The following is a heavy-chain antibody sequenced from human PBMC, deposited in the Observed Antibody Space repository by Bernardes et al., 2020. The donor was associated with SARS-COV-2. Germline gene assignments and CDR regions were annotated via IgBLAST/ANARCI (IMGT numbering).Heavy chain of an antibody. CDR2: ISAYNGNT. J-gene: IGHJ6*02. CDR3: ARELGLGELLDYYYGMDV. CDR1: GYTFTSYG. V-gene: IGHV1-18*01. D-gene: IGHD3-10*01. Sequence: ASVKVSCKASGYTFTSYGISWVRQAPGQGLEWMGWISAYNGNTNHAQKLQGRVTMTTDTSTSTAYMELRSLRSDDTAVYYCARELGLGELLDYYYGMDVWGQGTTVTVSS.